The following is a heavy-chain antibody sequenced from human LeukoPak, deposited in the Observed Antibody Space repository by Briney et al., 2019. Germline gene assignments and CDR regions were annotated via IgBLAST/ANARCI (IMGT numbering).Heavy chain of an antibody. V-gene: IGHV4-39*01. CDR2: IYYSGST. Sequence: STYWMSWVRQPPGKGLEWVGSIYYSGSTYYNPSLKSRVTISVDTSKNQFSLKLSSVTAADTAVYYCARLGDSYATDYWGQGTLVTVSS. CDR3: ARLGDSYATDY. J-gene: IGHJ4*02. D-gene: IGHD5-18*01. CDR1: STYW.